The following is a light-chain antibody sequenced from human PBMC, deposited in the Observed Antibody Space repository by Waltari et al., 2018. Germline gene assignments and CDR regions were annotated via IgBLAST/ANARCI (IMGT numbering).Light chain of an antibody. CDR3: LQYHTYPLT. CDR2: GAS. V-gene: IGKV1-16*01. Sequence: DVRMTQSPSSLSASVGDRVTITCRASQAISNYLAWFQQKPGKAPKSLIYGASSLQSGVPSTFSGSGSGTDFTLTISSLQPEDFATYYCLQYHTYPLTFGGGTNVEIK. CDR1: QAISNY. J-gene: IGKJ4*01.